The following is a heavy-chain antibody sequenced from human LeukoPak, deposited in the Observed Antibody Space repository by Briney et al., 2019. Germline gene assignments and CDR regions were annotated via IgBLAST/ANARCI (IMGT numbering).Heavy chain of an antibody. J-gene: IGHJ4*02. V-gene: IGHV1-2*02. CDR2: INPNSGGT. Sequence: ASVKVSCKASGYTFTNYFMHWVRQAPGQGLEWMGWINPNSGGTKYAQKFQGRVTLTRDTSISTAYMDLSGLIFDDTAVYYCARAYCGGNCSPGGFWGQGTLVIVPS. D-gene: IGHD2-21*02. CDR1: GYTFTNYF. CDR3: ARAYCGGNCSPGGF.